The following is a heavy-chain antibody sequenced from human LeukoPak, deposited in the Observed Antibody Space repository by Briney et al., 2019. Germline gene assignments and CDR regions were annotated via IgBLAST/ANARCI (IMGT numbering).Heavy chain of an antibody. CDR1: GFTFSSYA. CDR3: ARDPRGQWLVNY. D-gene: IGHD6-19*01. Sequence: GGSLRLSCAASGFTFSSYAMHWVRQAPGKGLEWVANIKQDGSEKYYVDSVKGRFTISRDNAKNSLYLQMNSLRAEDTAVYYCARDPRGQWLVNYWGQGTLVTVSS. V-gene: IGHV3-7*01. CDR2: IKQDGSEK. J-gene: IGHJ4*02.